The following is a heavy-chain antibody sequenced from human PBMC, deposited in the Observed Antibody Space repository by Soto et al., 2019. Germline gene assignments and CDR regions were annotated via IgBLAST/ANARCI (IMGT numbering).Heavy chain of an antibody. CDR1: GGTFSSYA. V-gene: IGHV1-69*01. D-gene: IGHD2-15*01. J-gene: IGHJ5*02. Sequence: QVQLVQSGAEVKKPGSSVKVSCKASGGTFSSYAISWVRQAPGQGLEWMGGIIPIFGTANYAQKFQGRVTITADESTSTAYMELSSLRSEDTAVYYCAREAGRCSGGSCYSDWFDPWGQVTLVTVSS. CDR2: IIPIFGTA. CDR3: AREAGRCSGGSCYSDWFDP.